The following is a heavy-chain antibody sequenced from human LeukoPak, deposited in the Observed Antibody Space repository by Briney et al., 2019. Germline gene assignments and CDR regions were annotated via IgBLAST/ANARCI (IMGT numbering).Heavy chain of an antibody. CDR3: ARRATDMVTFDY. D-gene: IGHD5-18*01. J-gene: IGHJ4*02. V-gene: IGHV4-34*01. CDR2: IYYSGST. Sequence: SETLSLTCSVYGGSFSGYYWSWIRQPPGKGLEWIGSIYYSGSTYYNPSLKSRVTISVDTSKNQFSLKLTSVTAADTAVYYCARRATDMVTFDYWGQGTLVTVSS. CDR1: GGSFSGYY.